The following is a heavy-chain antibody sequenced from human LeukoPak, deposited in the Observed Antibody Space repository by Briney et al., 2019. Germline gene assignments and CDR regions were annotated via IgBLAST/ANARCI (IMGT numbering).Heavy chain of an antibody. CDR3: ARAKVIVPDY. Sequence: ASVKVSCKASGYTLTGYYMHWARQAPGQGPEWMGWINPNSGGTSYAQKFQGRVTMTRDTSISTAYMELSRLRSDDTAVYYCARAKVIVPDYWGQGTLVTVSS. D-gene: IGHD5-18*01. V-gene: IGHV1-2*02. CDR2: INPNSGGT. CDR1: GYTLTGYY. J-gene: IGHJ4*02.